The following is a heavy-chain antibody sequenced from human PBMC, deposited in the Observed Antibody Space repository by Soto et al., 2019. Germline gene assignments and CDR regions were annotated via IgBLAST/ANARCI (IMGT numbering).Heavy chain of an antibody. CDR2: IYWDDDK. V-gene: IGHV2-5*02. J-gene: IGHJ3*02. D-gene: IGHD6-13*01. CDR3: AQRRPAAAAFYHAFDI. Sequence: QITLKESGPTLVKPTQTLTLTCTFSGFSLSTSGVGVGWIRQPPGKALEWLALIYWDDDKRYSPSLKSRLTITKDTSKNQVVLTMTNMDPVDTATYYCAQRRPAAAAFYHAFDIWGQGTMVTVSS. CDR1: GFSLSTSGVG.